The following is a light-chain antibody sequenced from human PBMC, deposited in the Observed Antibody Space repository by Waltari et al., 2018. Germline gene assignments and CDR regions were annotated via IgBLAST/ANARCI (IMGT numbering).Light chain of an antibody. J-gene: IGLJ1*01. V-gene: IGLV2-23*01. Sequence: QSALTQPASVSGSPGQSITISCTGTSSDVVSYNLVSWYQQHPGKAPKLMIYEGSKRPSGVSNRFSGSKSGNTASLTISGLQAEDEADYFCSSYAGSSTLYVFGTGTKVTVL. CDR1: SSDVVSYNL. CDR3: SSYAGSSTLYV. CDR2: EGS.